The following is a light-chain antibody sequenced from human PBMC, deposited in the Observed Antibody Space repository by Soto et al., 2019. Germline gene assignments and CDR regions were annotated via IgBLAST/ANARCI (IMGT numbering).Light chain of an antibody. Sequence: DIQMTQSPSSLSAVVGDRVTITCRASRGIGDRLAWFQQKPGKAPQFLIQAASNLQSGVPSWFSGSGSGTEFILSINSLQPEDIATYYCLQVSSFPRTFGQGTKVEIK. CDR1: RGIGDR. V-gene: IGKV1-12*01. CDR3: LQVSSFPRT. J-gene: IGKJ1*01. CDR2: AAS.